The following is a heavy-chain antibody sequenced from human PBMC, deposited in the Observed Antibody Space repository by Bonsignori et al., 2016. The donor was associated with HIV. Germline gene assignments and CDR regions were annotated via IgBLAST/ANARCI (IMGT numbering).Heavy chain of an antibody. CDR3: ARVRGSSSWYDLIRRWFDP. Sequence: IRQPPGKGLEWVSYISSSGSTIYYADSVKGRFTISRDNAKNSLYLQMNSLRAEDTAVYYCARVRGSSSWYDLIRRWFDPWGQGTLVTVSS. D-gene: IGHD6-13*01. V-gene: IGHV3-11*01. J-gene: IGHJ5*02. CDR2: ISSSGSTI.